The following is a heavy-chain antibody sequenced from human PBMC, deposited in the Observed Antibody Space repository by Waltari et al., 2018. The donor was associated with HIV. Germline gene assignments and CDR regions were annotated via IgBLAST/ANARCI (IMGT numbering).Heavy chain of an antibody. J-gene: IGHJ5*02. CDR2: INNTGTT. V-gene: IGHV4-34*01. CDR3: ARTYKRITLFEIIRELSWFDP. D-gene: IGHD1-7*01. Sequence: VQLQQWGAGLLKPSETLSLTFAIYGGSFDEYYWAWLRHTPEKGLEWLGDINNTGTTTYNPSLKSRVTVSIDTSKNQFSLNLRSVTAADTAVYYCARTYKRITLFEIIRELSWFDPWGQGTLVTVSS. CDR1: GGSFDEYY.